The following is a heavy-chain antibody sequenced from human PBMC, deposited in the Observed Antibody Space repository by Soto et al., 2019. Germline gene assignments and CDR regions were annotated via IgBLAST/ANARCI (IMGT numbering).Heavy chain of an antibody. CDR3: ARPAEATTYYFDY. CDR1: GGSISSGDYY. Sequence: SETLSLTCTVSGGSISSGDYYWSWIRQPPGKGLEWIGYIYYSGSTYYNLSLKSRVTISVDTSKNQFSLKLSSVTAADTAVYYCARPAEATTYYFDYWGQGTLVTVSS. CDR2: IYYSGST. D-gene: IGHD5-12*01. V-gene: IGHV4-30-4*01. J-gene: IGHJ4*02.